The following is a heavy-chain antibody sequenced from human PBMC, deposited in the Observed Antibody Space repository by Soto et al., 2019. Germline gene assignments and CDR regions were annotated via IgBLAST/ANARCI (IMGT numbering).Heavy chain of an antibody. CDR1: GGSISSYY. CDR3: AGCYGSCFDY. CDR2: IYYSGST. D-gene: IGHD2-2*01. Sequence: QVQLQESGPGLVKPSETLSLTCTVSGGSISSYYWSWIRQPPGKGLEWIGYIYYSGSTNYNPSLKSRVTISVDTSKNQFSLKLSSVTAADTAVYYCAGCYGSCFDYWGQGTLVTVSS. V-gene: IGHV4-59*08. J-gene: IGHJ4*02.